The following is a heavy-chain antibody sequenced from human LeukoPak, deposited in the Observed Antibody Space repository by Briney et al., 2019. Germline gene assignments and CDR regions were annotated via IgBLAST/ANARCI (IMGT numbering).Heavy chain of an antibody. CDR3: AREAVAGTTDY. J-gene: IGHJ4*02. CDR1: GGTCSSYA. Sequence: SVKVSCKASGGTCSSYAISWVRQAPGQGLEWMGRIIPIFGTANYAQKFQGRVTITTDESTSTAYMELSSLRSVDTAVYYCAREAVAGTTDYWGQGTLVTVSS. CDR2: IIPIFGTA. D-gene: IGHD6-19*01. V-gene: IGHV1-69*05.